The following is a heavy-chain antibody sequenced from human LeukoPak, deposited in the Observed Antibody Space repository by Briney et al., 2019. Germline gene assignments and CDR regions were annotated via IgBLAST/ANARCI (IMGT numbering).Heavy chain of an antibody. CDR1: GGSVSSSNW. CDR2: IYYSGST. Sequence: SGTLSLICSVSGGSVSSSNWWSWVRQPPEKGLEWIGYIYYSGSTNYNPSLKSRVTISVDTSKNQFSLKLRSVTAVDTAVYYCVKDPYRRTWGRFFDCWVRGTLVTVSS. D-gene: IGHD6-13*01. V-gene: IGHV4-4*02. CDR3: VKDPYRRTWGRFFDC. J-gene: IGHJ2*01.